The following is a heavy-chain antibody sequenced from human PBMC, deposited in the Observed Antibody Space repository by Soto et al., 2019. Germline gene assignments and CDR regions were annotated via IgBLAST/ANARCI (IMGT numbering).Heavy chain of an antibody. D-gene: IGHD6-19*01. CDR1: GGSIISISYY. CDR3: ARLAGFIAVAGTS. J-gene: IGHJ4*02. Sequence: SETLSRSCTFSGGSIISISYYWGCILQPPGKGLEWIGSIYYSGSTYYNPSLKSRVTISVDTSKNQFSLKLSSVTAAVTAVYYCARLAGFIAVAGTSWGQGTLVTVSS. V-gene: IGHV4-39*01. CDR2: IYYSGST.